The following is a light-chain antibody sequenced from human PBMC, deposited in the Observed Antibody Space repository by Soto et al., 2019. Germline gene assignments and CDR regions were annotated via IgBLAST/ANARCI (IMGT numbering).Light chain of an antibody. CDR1: QSVTSS. CDR3: QQYTNGPPGT. V-gene: IGKV3-15*01. CDR2: GAS. Sequence: EIVMTQPPATLSVSPGEIVTLSCRTSQSVTSSLAWYQLKPGQAPRLLIYGASTRAPGIAARISGSGSGTEFTLTISSLQYEDFAVYFCQQYTNGPPGTFGQGTKLQIK. J-gene: IGKJ2*02.